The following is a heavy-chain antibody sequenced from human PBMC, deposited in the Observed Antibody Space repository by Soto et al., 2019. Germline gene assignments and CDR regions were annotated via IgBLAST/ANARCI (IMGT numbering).Heavy chain of an antibody. D-gene: IGHD3-10*01. CDR2: IYYSGST. V-gene: IGHV4-39*01. CDR1: GGSISSSSYY. Sequence: SETLSLTCTVSGGSISSSSYYWGWIRQPPGKGLEWIGSIYYSGSTYYNPSLKSRVTISVDTSKNQFSLKLSSVTAADTAVYYCDAWFGELSQEAPRNHYYYYGMDVWGQGTTVTVSS. J-gene: IGHJ6*02. CDR3: DAWFGELSQEAPRNHYYYYGMDV.